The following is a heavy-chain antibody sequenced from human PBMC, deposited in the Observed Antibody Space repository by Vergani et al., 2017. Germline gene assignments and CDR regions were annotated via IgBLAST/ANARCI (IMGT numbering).Heavy chain of an antibody. V-gene: IGHV3-33*01. CDR1: GFTFSSYG. D-gene: IGHD2-2*01. CDR2: IWYDGSNK. CDR3: ASDALGYCSSTSCYSLAAYYGMDV. Sequence: QVQLVESGGGVVQPGRSLRLSCAASGFTFSSYGMHWVRQAPGKGLEWVAVIWYDGSNKYYADSVKGRFTISRDNSKNTLYLQMNSLRAEDTAVYYCASDALGYCSSTSCYSLAAYYGMDVWGQGTTVTVSS. J-gene: IGHJ6*02.